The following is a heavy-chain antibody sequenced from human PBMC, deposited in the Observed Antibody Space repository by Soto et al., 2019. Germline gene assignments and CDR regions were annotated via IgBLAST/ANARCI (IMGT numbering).Heavy chain of an antibody. CDR2: IYYSGST. CDR3: ARFDSSGYYFDY. Sequence: QVQLQESGPGLVKPSQTLSLTCTVSGGSISSGDYYWSWIRQPPGKGLEWIGYIYYSGSTYYNPSLKSRXXIXVXLSKNQFSLKLSSVTAADTAVYYCARFDSSGYYFDYWGQGTLVTVSS. V-gene: IGHV4-30-4*01. J-gene: IGHJ4*02. D-gene: IGHD3-22*01. CDR1: GGSISSGDYY.